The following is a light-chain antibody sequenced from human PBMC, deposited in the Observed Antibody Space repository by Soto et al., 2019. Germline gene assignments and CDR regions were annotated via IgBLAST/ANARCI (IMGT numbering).Light chain of an antibody. CDR2: KAS. CDR1: ETVNSW. Sequence: IQMTQSPSTLSASVGDRVTITCRASETVNSWLAWYHQKPGKAPNLLIYKASNLESGVPSRFSGSGSGTEFTLTISSLQPDDFATYYCQHYNSYPLTFGGGTKVEIK. CDR3: QHYNSYPLT. J-gene: IGKJ4*01. V-gene: IGKV1-5*03.